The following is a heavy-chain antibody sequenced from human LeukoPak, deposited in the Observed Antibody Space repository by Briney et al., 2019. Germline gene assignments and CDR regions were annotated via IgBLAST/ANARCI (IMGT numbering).Heavy chain of an antibody. D-gene: IGHD6-13*01. J-gene: IGHJ1*01. CDR3: ARGRIAAAGTTLEYFQH. CDR1: GYTFTSYG. V-gene: IGHV1-18*01. Sequence: ASVKVSCKASGYTFTSYGISWVRQAPGQGLEWMGWISAYNGNTNYAQKLQGRVTMTRDTSTSTVYMELSSLRSEDTAVYYCARGRIAAAGTTLEYFQHWGQGTLVTVSS. CDR2: ISAYNGNT.